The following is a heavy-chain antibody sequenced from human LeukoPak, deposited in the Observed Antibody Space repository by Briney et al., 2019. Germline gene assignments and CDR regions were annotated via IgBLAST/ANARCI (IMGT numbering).Heavy chain of an antibody. CDR1: GGSFSGYY. CDR2: INHSGST. V-gene: IGHV4-34*01. Sequence: SETLSLTCAVYGGSFSGYYWSWIRQPPGKGLEWIGEINHSGSTNYNPSLKSRVTISVDTPKNQFSLKLSSVTAADTAVYYCARLGRTPFDYWGQGTLVTVSS. D-gene: IGHD2-15*01. J-gene: IGHJ4*02. CDR3: ARLGRTPFDY.